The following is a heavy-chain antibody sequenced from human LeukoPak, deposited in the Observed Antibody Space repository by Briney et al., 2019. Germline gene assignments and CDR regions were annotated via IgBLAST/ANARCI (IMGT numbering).Heavy chain of an antibody. V-gene: IGHV3-23*01. CDR2: ISGSGGDT. CDR3: ARDPGYSNTGVDAFDI. Sequence: GGSLRLSCAASGFTFSTDAITWVRQAPGKGLQRVSAISGSGGDTYYEDSVKGRFTISRDNPKNMMYLQMNSLRAEDTALYYCARDPGYSNTGVDAFDIWGRGTMVTVSS. D-gene: IGHD6-13*01. CDR1: GFTFSTDA. J-gene: IGHJ3*02.